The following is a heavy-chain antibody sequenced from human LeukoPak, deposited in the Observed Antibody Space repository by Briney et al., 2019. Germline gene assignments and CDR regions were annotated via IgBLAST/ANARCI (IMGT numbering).Heavy chain of an antibody. CDR2: IRQDGGET. V-gene: IGHV3-7*01. Sequence: PGGSLRLSCAASGFTFSSYWMNWVRLAPGKGLEWVANIRQDGGETYYMDSVKGRFTISRDNAKNSLYLHMNSLRAGDTAMYYCAKGRLARWGQGTLVTVSS. J-gene: IGHJ4*02. CDR3: AKGRLAR. D-gene: IGHD1-1*01. CDR1: GFTFSSYW.